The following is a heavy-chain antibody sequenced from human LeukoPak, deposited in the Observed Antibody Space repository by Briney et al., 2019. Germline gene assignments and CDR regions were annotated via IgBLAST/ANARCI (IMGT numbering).Heavy chain of an antibody. CDR1: GYTFTGYY. D-gene: IGHD3-22*01. CDR2: INPNSGGT. V-gene: IGHV1-2*02. J-gene: IGHJ3*02. CDR3: ARDNLGLVAWDSSGYDAFDI. Sequence: PRASVKVSCKASGYTFTGYYMHWVRQAPGQGLEWMGWINPNSGGTNYAQKFQGRVTMTRDTSISTAYMELSRLRSDDTAVYYCARDNLGLVAWDSSGYDAFDIWGQGTMVTVSS.